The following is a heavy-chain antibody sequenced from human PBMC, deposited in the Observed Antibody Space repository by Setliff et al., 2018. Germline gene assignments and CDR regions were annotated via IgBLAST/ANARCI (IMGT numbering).Heavy chain of an antibody. Sequence: VASVKVSCKASGYTFTSYDINWVRQATGQGLEWMGWVNPNSGNTGYAQKFQGRVTMTRNTSISTAYMELSSLTSEDTAVYYCARGWAALGIIGYWGQGTLVTVSS. CDR1: GYTFTSYD. CDR3: ARGWAALGIIGY. J-gene: IGHJ4*02. D-gene: IGHD7-27*01. V-gene: IGHV1-8*02. CDR2: VNPNSGNT.